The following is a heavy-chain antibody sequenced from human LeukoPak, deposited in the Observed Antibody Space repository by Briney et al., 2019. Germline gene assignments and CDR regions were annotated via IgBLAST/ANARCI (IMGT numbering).Heavy chain of an antibody. CDR2: INWNGGST. V-gene: IGHV3-20*04. CDR1: GFTFSSYG. D-gene: IGHD3-10*01. J-gene: IGHJ3*02. CDR3: ARDSFLLWFGASRLDI. Sequence: SGGSLRLSCAASGFTFSSYGMSWVRQAPGKGLEWVSGINWNGGSTGYADSVKGRFTISRDNAKNSLYLQMNSLRAEDTALYYCARDSFLLWFGASRLDIWGQGTMVTVSS.